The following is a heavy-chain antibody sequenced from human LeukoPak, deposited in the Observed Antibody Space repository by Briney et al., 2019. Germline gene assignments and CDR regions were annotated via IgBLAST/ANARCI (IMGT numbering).Heavy chain of an antibody. D-gene: IGHD3-10*01. Sequence: APVKASCKASGYTFTSYYMHWVRQAPGQGLEWMGIINPSGGSTSYAQKFQGRVTMTRDTSTSTVYMELSSLRSEDTAVYYCARDTNYYGSGTKNYYFDYWGQGTLVTVSS. V-gene: IGHV1-46*01. CDR1: GYTFTSYY. CDR2: INPSGGST. J-gene: IGHJ4*02. CDR3: ARDTNYYGSGTKNYYFDY.